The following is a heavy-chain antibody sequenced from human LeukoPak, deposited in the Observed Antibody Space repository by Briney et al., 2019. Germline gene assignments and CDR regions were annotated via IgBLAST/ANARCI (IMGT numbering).Heavy chain of an antibody. CDR2: ISDGGDGT. D-gene: IGHD4-17*01. V-gene: IGHV3-23*01. Sequence: GSPGLSWAAAGFTFRNYDMSWVRQAPGKGLELVSGISDGGDGTYYADSVKGRFTISRDNFKNTLYLQMKSLRAEDTATYYCAKGHSDYGTGFDLWGQGTLVTVSS. CDR3: AKGHSDYGTGFDL. CDR1: GFTFRNYD. J-gene: IGHJ4*02.